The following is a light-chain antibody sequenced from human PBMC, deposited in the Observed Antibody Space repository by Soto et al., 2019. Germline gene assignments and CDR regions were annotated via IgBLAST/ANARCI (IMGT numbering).Light chain of an antibody. J-gene: IGKJ3*01. CDR1: QSISSSY. CDR3: QQYGSSRFT. V-gene: IGKV3-20*01. Sequence: EIVLTQSPGTLSLSPGERATLSCRASQSISSSYLAWYQQKPGQPPRLLVYGASSRATGTPDRFSGSGSGTDFTLTISRLEPEDFAVYYCQQYGSSRFTFGPGTKVDIK. CDR2: GAS.